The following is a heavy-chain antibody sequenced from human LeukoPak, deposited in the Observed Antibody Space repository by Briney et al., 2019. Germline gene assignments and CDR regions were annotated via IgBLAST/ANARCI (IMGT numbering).Heavy chain of an antibody. CDR1: GFTVSSNY. Sequence: GGSLRLSCAPSGFTVSSNYMSWVRQAPRKGLEGVSVIYSGGSTYYADSVKGRFTISRHNSKNTPYLQMNSLRAEDTAVYYCASRHDYGDYLPHYGMDVWGQGTTVTVSS. D-gene: IGHD4-17*01. V-gene: IGHV3-53*04. J-gene: IGHJ6*02. CDR2: IYSGGST. CDR3: ASRHDYGDYLPHYGMDV.